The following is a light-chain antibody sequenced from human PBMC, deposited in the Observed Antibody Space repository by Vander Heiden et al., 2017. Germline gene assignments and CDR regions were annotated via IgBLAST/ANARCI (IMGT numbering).Light chain of an antibody. J-gene: IGKJ1*01. CDR2: AAS. Sequence: DIQMTQSPSSLSASVGDRVTITCRASQSISSYLNWYQQKPGKAPNLLIYAASSLQSGASSRFSGSGSGTDFTLTISSLQPEDFATYYCQQSHSTPWTFGQGTKVEYK. CDR3: QQSHSTPWT. V-gene: IGKV1-39*01. CDR1: QSISSY.